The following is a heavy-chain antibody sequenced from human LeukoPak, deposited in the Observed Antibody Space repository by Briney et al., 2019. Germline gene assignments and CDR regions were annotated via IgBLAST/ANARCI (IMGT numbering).Heavy chain of an antibody. CDR2: IIPIFGTA. D-gene: IGHD3-10*01. CDR3: ARGWFGELSLGFGY. V-gene: IGHV1-69*05. Sequence: GSSVKVSCKASGGTFSSYAISWVRQALGQGLEWMGGIIPIFGTANYAQKFQGRVTITTDESTSTAYMELSSLRSEDTAVYYCARGWFGELSLGFGYWGQGTLVTVSS. J-gene: IGHJ4*02. CDR1: GGTFSSYA.